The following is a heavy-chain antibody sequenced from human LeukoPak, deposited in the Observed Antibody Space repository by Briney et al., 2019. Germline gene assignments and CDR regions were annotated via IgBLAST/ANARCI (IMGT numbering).Heavy chain of an antibody. V-gene: IGHV4-39*01. CDR3: ARHRTYDSTDP. D-gene: IGHD3-22*01. J-gene: IGHJ5*02. Sequence: SETLSLTCSVSGGSISSGDFYWVWIRQPPGKGLEWIGNIHYTGSTFYKSSLKSRLTISVDTSKNQFSLKLSSVTAADTAVYYCARHRTYDSTDPWGQGTLVTVSS. CDR2: IHYTGST. CDR1: GGSISSGDFY.